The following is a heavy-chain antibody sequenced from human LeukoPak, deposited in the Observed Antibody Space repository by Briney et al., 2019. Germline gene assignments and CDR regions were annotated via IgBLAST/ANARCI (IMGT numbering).Heavy chain of an antibody. J-gene: IGHJ1*01. D-gene: IGHD5-12*01. Sequence: GGSLRLSCLASGFTFSRYSMKWVRQAPGKGLEWVSSISGSSNDKHYIDAVKGRFTISRDNAKNSLFLQMNSLRAEDTAVYYCVRAEGSSGSSEYFQHWGQGTLVTVSS. CDR3: VRAEGSSGSSEYFQH. CDR1: GFTFSRYS. CDR2: ISGSSNDK. V-gene: IGHV3-21*01.